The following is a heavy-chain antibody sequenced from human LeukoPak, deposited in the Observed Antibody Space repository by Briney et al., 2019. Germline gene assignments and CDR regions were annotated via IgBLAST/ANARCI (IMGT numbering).Heavy chain of an antibody. D-gene: IGHD2-21*02. CDR3: ASGGYCGGDCYRGGWFDP. J-gene: IGHJ5*02. CDR1: GYTFTSYA. V-gene: IGHV1-69*05. Sequence: GASVKVSCKASGYTFTSYAISWVRQAPGQGLEWMGRIIPIFGTANYAQKFQGRVTITTDESTSTAYMELSSLRSEDTAVYYCASGGYCGGDCYRGGWFDPWGQGTLVTVSS. CDR2: IIPIFGTA.